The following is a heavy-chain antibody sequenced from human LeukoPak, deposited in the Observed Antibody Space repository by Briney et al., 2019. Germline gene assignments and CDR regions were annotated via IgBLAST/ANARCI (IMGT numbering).Heavy chain of an antibody. D-gene: IGHD2-21*02. V-gene: IGHV3-48*03. CDR2: ISSGGSTI. CDR3: AKSRDYDYYYGMDV. CDR1: GFIFSSYE. Sequence: GGSLRLSCVASGFIFSSYEMNWVRQAPGKGLEWVSYISSGGSTIYYADSVKGRFTISRDNAKNSLYLQMNSLRDEDTGVYYCAKSRDYDYYYGMDVWGQGTTVTVSS. J-gene: IGHJ6*02.